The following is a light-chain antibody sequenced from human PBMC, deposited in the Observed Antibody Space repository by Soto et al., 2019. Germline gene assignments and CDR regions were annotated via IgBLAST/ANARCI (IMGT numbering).Light chain of an antibody. CDR1: QSISTS. Sequence: DNRGYQSPSSVSASVGDSVTISCRASQSISTSLNWYQQKPGKAPKLLIYTASNLQTGVPSRFTGSGSGTDFTLTISSLQPEDFATYYCQQSFSMFPFSFGQGTRLDIK. CDR3: QQSFSMFPFS. J-gene: IGKJ5*01. V-gene: IGKV1-39*01. CDR2: TAS.